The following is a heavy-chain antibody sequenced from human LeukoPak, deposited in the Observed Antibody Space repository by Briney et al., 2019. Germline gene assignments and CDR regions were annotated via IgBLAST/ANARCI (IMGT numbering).Heavy chain of an antibody. D-gene: IGHD4-11*01. Sequence: PGGSLRLSCAASGFTFSAFGMHWVRQAPGKGLEWVAFIRYDGSNKYYADSVKGRFTISRDNSKNTLYLQMNSLRAEDTAVYYCAKSRRDYSTNNPSSFYYYYMDVWGKGTTVTISS. CDR2: IRYDGSNK. CDR3: AKSRRDYSTNNPSSFYYYYMDV. CDR1: GFTFSAFG. J-gene: IGHJ6*03. V-gene: IGHV3-30*02.